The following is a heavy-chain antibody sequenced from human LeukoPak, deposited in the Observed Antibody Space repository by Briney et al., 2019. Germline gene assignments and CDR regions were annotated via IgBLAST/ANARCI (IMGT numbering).Heavy chain of an antibody. CDR1: VGSISSFF. D-gene: IGHD3-9*01. Sequence: SETLSLTRTVSVGSISSFFWSWIRQPPGKGLEWIGYVHSSGSTKYNPSLKSRLIISVDMSKNQFSLKLRSVSVADTAVYYCAILAPGNYHISTGDPKVVFDYWGQGALVTVSS. CDR3: AILAPGNYHISTGDPKVVFDY. V-gene: IGHV4-59*01. CDR2: VHSSGST. J-gene: IGHJ4*02.